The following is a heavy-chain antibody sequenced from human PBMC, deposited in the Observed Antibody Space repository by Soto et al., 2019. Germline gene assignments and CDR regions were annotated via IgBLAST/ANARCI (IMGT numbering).Heavy chain of an antibody. CDR1: GFTLRSYG. V-gene: IGHV3-23*01. J-gene: IGHJ4*02. D-gene: IGHD3-10*01. Sequence: PGGSLRLSCAASGFTLRSYGISWIRQAPGKGLEWVSAISGSGGSTYYADSVKGRFTISRDNSKNTLYLQMNSLRAEDTAVYYCAKGTYDYYYGYWGQGTLVTVSS. CDR3: AKGTYDYYYGY. CDR2: ISGSGGST.